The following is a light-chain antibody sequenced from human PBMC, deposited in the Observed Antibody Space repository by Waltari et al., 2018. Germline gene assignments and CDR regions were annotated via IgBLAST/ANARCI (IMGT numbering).Light chain of an antibody. CDR2: GSS. J-gene: IGKJ1*01. V-gene: IGKV1-6*01. Sequence: IQMTQSPSSLSASVGDRVTITCRASQGIGNDLGWYQQKPGKAPNLLIYGSSSLQSGVPSRFSGSGSGTEFTLTISSLQPEDFATYYCLQDYNYPRTFGQGTKVEIK. CDR1: QGIGND. CDR3: LQDYNYPRT.